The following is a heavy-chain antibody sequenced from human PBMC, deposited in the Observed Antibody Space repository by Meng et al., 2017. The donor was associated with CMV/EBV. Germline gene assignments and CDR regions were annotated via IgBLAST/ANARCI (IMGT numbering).Heavy chain of an antibody. J-gene: IGHJ6*02. V-gene: IGHV5-51*01. CDR3: ARLANGSSLMDV. Sequence: KVSCKGSGYSFTSYWIGWVRQMTGQGLEWMGIIYPGDSDTRYSPSFQGQVTISADKSITTAYLQWSSLKASDTAMYYCARLANGSSLMDVWGQGTTVTVSS. CDR1: GYSFTSYW. CDR2: IYPGDSDT. D-gene: IGHD6-6*01.